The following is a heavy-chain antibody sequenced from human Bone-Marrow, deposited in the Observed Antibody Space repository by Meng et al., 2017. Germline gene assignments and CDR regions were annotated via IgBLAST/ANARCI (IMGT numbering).Heavy chain of an antibody. CDR3: ARAAVADLNWYFDL. V-gene: IGHV1-69*05. J-gene: IGHJ2*01. CDR2: IIPIFGTA. CDR1: GGTFSSHA. D-gene: IGHD6-19*01. Sequence: VRPVEAGAGVKRPGSSVKVSCKAHGGTFSSHAISWVRQAPGQGLEWMGGIIPIFGTANYAQKFQGRVTITTDESTSTAYMELSSLRSEDTAVYYCARAAVADLNWYFDLWGRGTLVTVSS.